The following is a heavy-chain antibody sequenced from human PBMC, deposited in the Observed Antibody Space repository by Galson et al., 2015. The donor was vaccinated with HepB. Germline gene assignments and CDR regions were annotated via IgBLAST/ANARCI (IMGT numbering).Heavy chain of an antibody. CDR1: GYTLTELS. V-gene: IGHV1-24*01. Sequence: QSGAEVKKPGESLRISCKVSGYTLTELSMHWVRQAPGKGLEWMGGFDPEDGETIYAQKFQGRVTMTEDTSTDTAYMELSSLRSEDTAVYYCATGTTWGAVAGTGAFDIWGQGTMVTVSS. D-gene: IGHD6-19*01. CDR3: ATGTTWGAVAGTGAFDI. J-gene: IGHJ3*02. CDR2: FDPEDGET.